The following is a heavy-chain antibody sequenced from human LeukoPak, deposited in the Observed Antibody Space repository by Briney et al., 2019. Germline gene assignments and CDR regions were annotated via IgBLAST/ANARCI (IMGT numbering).Heavy chain of an antibody. CDR3: ARDDPANRFDY. V-gene: IGHV4-30-2*01. CDR2: IYHSGST. CDR1: GGSISSGGYY. D-gene: IGHD1-14*01. Sequence: SSETLSLTCTVSGGSISSGGYYWSWIRQPPGKGLEWIGYIYHSGSTYYNPSLKSRVTISVDRPKNQFSLKLSSVTAADTAVYYCARDDPANRFDYWGQGTLVTVSS. J-gene: IGHJ4*02.